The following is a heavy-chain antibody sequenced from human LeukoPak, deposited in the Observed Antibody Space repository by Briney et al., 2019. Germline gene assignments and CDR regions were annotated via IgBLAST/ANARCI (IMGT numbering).Heavy chain of an antibody. CDR3: ATFPSGSWSAY. CDR2: ISGSGGST. J-gene: IGHJ4*02. Sequence: GGSLRLSCAASGFTFSSYAMSWVRQAPGKGLEWVSAISGSGGSTYSADSVKGRFTISRDNSKNTLYLQMNSLKTEDTAVYYCATFPSGSWSAYWGQGTLVTVSS. D-gene: IGHD1-26*01. V-gene: IGHV3-23*01. CDR1: GFTFSSYA.